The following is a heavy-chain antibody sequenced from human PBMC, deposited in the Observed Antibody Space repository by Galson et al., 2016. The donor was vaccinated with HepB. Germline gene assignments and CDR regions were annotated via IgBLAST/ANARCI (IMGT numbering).Heavy chain of an antibody. Sequence: SLRLSCAASGFSFTKYAMTWVRQAPGKGLEWLSYISSSSSLIYYAESVEGRITVSRDNVKNLLYLEMSSLRGEDTAVYYCAGIPADVGYWFDPWGQGTLVTVSS. CDR1: GFSFTKYA. CDR3: AGIPADVGYWFDP. J-gene: IGHJ5*02. D-gene: IGHD6-13*01. CDR2: ISSSSSLI. V-gene: IGHV3-48*04.